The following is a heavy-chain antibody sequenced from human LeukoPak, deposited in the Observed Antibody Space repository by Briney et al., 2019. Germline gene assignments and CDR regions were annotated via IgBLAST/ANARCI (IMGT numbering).Heavy chain of an antibody. CDR3: ATDISTHYFGS. CDR2: IWYDASNK. D-gene: IGHD3-9*01. J-gene: IGHJ4*02. V-gene: IGHV3-33*01. Sequence: GGSLRLSCAASGISFRSYGMHWVRQAPGKGLEWVTLIWYDASNKYYAESVKGRFTISRDNSRNTVFLQMNSLRAEDTAIYYCATDISTHYFGSWGQGTLVTVSS. CDR1: GISFRSYG.